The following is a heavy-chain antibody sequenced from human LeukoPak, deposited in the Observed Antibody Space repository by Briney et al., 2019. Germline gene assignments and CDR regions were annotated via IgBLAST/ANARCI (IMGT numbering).Heavy chain of an antibody. D-gene: IGHD3-3*01. CDR3: AKVTPQLRFLEWLFDAFDI. Sequence: GGSLRLSCAASGFTFDDYAMHWVRQAPGKGLEWVSLISWDGGSTYYADSVKGRFTISRDNSKNSLYLQMNSLRAEDAALYYCAKVTPQLRFLEWLFDAFDIWGQGTMVTVSS. J-gene: IGHJ3*02. V-gene: IGHV3-43D*03. CDR1: GFTFDDYA. CDR2: ISWDGGST.